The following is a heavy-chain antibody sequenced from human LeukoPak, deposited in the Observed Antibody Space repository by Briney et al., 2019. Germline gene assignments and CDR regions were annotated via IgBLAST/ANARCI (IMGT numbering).Heavy chain of an antibody. CDR2: ISWNSGSI. CDR1: GFTFDDYA. CDR3: AKAPYSNFYYYGMDV. Sequence: GRSLRLSCAASGFTFDDYAMHWVRQAPGKGLEWVSGISWNSGSIGYADSVKGRFTISIDNAKNSLYLQMNSLRAEDTALYYCAKAPYSNFYYYGMDVWGQGTTVTVSS. D-gene: IGHD4-11*01. J-gene: IGHJ6*02. V-gene: IGHV3-9*01.